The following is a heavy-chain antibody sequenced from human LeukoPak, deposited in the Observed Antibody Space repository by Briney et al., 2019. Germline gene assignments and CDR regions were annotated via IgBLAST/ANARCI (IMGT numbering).Heavy chain of an antibody. J-gene: IGHJ4*02. V-gene: IGHV3-53*01. Sequence: QPGESLRLSCAASGFTFSSYWMSWVRQAPGKGLEWVSVIYSGGSTYYADSVKGRFTISRDNSKNTLYLQMNSLRAEDTAVYYCARDPANSGSYSWGQGTLVTVSS. CDR2: IYSGGST. CDR1: GFTFSSYW. D-gene: IGHD1-26*01. CDR3: ARDPANSGSYS.